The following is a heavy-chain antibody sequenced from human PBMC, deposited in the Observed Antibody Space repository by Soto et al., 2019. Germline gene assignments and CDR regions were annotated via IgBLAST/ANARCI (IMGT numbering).Heavy chain of an antibody. V-gene: IGHV1-69*13. CDR2: IIPIFGTA. D-gene: IGHD3-22*01. CDR1: GGTFSSYA. Sequence: SVKVSCKASGGTFSSYAISWVRQAPGQGLEWMGGIIPIFGTANYAQKFQGRVAITADESTSTAYMELSSLRSEDTAVYYCARIDYYDSSGYLGYFDYWGQGTLVTVSS. CDR3: ARIDYYDSSGYLGYFDY. J-gene: IGHJ4*02.